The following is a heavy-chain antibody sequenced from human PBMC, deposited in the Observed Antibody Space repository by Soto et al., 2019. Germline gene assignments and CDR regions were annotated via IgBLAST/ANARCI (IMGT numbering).Heavy chain of an antibody. Sequence: ASVKVCCKASGYTFNSYGISWVRQAPGQGLEWMGWISAYNGNTNYARKLQGRVTMTTDTSTSTAYMELRSLRSDDTAVYYCARAGDTGYYYYGMDVWGQGTTVTVSS. CDR3: ARAGDTGYYYYGMDV. CDR2: ISAYNGNT. CDR1: GYTFNSYG. D-gene: IGHD3-10*01. V-gene: IGHV1-18*01. J-gene: IGHJ6*02.